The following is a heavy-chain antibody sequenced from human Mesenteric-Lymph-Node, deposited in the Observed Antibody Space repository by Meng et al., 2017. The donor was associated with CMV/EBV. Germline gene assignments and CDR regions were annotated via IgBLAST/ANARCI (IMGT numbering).Heavy chain of an antibody. J-gene: IGHJ6*02. CDR1: GGSISSGGYY. V-gene: IGHV4-31*03. Sequence: LRLSCTVSGGSISSGGYYWSWIRQHPGKGLEWIGYIYYSGSTNYNPSLKSRVTISVDTSKNPFSLKLSSVTAADTAVYYCARCRQAPKLTAYYGMDVWGQGTTVTVSS. D-gene: IGHD1-7*01. CDR3: ARCRQAPKLTAYYGMDV. CDR2: IYYSGST.